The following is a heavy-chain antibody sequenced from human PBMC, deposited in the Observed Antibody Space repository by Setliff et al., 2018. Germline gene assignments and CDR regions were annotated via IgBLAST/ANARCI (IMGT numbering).Heavy chain of an antibody. CDR2: ISTSESS. Sequence: ASETLSLTCTVSGGSISSGSYYWSWIRQPAGKGLEWIGRISTSESSNYNPSLNSRVTISLDTSKNQFSLKLSSVTAADAAVYYCARTMVQTKLRAFDIWGQGTMVTVS. D-gene: IGHD3-10*01. V-gene: IGHV4-61*02. CDR3: ARTMVQTKLRAFDI. CDR1: GGSISSGSYY. J-gene: IGHJ3*02.